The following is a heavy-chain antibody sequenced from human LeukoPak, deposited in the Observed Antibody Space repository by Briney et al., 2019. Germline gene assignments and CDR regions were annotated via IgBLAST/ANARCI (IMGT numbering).Heavy chain of an antibody. D-gene: IGHD3-10*01. CDR2: IYYSGST. J-gene: IGHJ5*02. CDR3: ARGRVRRDYYGSGSYPRAWFDP. CDR1: GGSISSYY. V-gene: IGHV4-59*01. Sequence: SETLSFTCTVSGGSISSYYWSWIRQPPGKGLEWIGYIYYSGSTNYNPSLKSRVTISVDTSKNQFSLKLSSVTAADTAVYYCARGRVRRDYYGSGSYPRAWFDPWGQGTLVTVSS.